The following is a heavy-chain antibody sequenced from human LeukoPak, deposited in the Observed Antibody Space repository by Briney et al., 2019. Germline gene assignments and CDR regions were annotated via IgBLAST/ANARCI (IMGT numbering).Heavy chain of an antibody. Sequence: MGWISGYNGNTIYAQKVKGRVTMTTDTSTSTAYMELRSLKSDDTAVYYCARDSYCRDGSCYSDYWGQGTLVGVFS. CDR2: ISGYNGNT. J-gene: IGHJ4*02. D-gene: IGHD2-15*01. CDR3: ARDSYCRDGSCYSDY. V-gene: IGHV1-18*01.